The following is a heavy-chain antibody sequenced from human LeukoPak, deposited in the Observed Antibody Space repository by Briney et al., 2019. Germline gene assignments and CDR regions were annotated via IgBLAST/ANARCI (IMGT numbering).Heavy chain of an antibody. CDR2: INPSGGTT. D-gene: IGHD6-19*01. Sequence: ASVKVSCKASGYTFTTHYMHWGRQDPGQGLEWMGIINPSGGTTNYAQKFQGRVTMTRDTSTTTLYMELSSLRSEDTAVYYCARGRPGSGWSFDYWGQGTLVTVSS. CDR1: GYTFTTHY. CDR3: ARGRPGSGWSFDY. V-gene: IGHV1-46*01. J-gene: IGHJ4*02.